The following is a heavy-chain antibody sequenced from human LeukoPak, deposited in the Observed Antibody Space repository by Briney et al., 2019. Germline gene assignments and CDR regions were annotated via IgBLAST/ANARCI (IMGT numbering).Heavy chain of an antibody. Sequence: GGSLRLSCAASGFTFSSYAMHWVRQAPGKGLEWVAVISYDGSNKYYADSVKGRFTISRDNSKNTLYLQMNSLRAEDTAVYYCARDGHSGYDGVDFDYWGQGTLVTVSS. CDR1: GFTFSSYA. D-gene: IGHD5-12*01. J-gene: IGHJ4*02. CDR3: ARDGHSGYDGVDFDY. V-gene: IGHV3-30*01. CDR2: ISYDGSNK.